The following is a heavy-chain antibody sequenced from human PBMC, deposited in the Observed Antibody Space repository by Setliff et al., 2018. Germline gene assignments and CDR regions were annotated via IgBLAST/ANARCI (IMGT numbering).Heavy chain of an antibody. D-gene: IGHD3-10*01. CDR3: ARGLLWFGEPQLDY. J-gene: IGHJ4*02. Sequence: ASVKVSCKASEYTFTGYYIHWVRQAPGQGLEWMGRINPNSGGTNYAQKFQGRVTMTRDTSISTAYMELSNLKSDDTAMYYCARGLLWFGEPQLDYWGQGTLVTVSS. CDR2: INPNSGGT. CDR1: EYTFTGYY. V-gene: IGHV1-2*06.